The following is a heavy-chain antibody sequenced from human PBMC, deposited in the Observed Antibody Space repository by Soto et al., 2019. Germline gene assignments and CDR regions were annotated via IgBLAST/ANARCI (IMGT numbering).Heavy chain of an antibody. CDR1: GYTFTSYA. CDR3: ARDGTSYGGFDY. CDR2: INAGNGNT. Sequence: RASVKVSCKASGYTFTSYAMHWVRQAPGQRLEWMGWINAGNGNTKYSQKFQGRVTITRDTSASTAYMELSSLRSEDTAVYYCARDGTSYGGFDYWGQGTLVTVSS. V-gene: IGHV1-3*01. J-gene: IGHJ4*02. D-gene: IGHD4-17*01.